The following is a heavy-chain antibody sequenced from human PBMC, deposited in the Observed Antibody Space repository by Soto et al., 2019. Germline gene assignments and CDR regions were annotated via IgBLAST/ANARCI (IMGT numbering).Heavy chain of an antibody. Sequence: ETLSLTCAVYGGSFSGYYWSWIRQPPGKGLEWIGEINHSGSTNYNPSLKSRVTISIDTSKSQLSLKLRSVNAADTAVYYCARSGAWIPDYWGQGILVTVSS. CDR3: ARSGAWIPDY. V-gene: IGHV4-34*01. CDR2: INHSGST. J-gene: IGHJ4*02. D-gene: IGHD5-18*01. CDR1: GGSFSGYY.